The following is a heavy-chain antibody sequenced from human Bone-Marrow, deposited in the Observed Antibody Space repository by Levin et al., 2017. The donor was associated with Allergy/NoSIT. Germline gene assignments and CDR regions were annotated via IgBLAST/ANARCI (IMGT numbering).Heavy chain of an antibody. J-gene: IGHJ4*02. CDR3: AKDGESTVTRSYYLHY. CDR2: ISWNSDRA. D-gene: IGHD4-17*01. V-gene: IGHV3-9*01. CDR1: GFTFDDYA. Sequence: GGSLRLSCAASGFTFDDYAMHWVRLVPGKGLEWVSGISWNSDRAGYADSVKGRFTISRDNAKNALYLQMDNLGAEDTALYYCAKDGESTVTRSYYLHYWGQGTQVTVSS.